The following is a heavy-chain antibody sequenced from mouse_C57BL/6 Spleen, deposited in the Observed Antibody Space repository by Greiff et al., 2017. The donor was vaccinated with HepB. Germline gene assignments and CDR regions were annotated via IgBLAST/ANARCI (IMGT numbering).Heavy chain of an antibody. CDR2: ISDGGSYT. CDR3: ARGEDDVYYFDY. V-gene: IGHV5-4*03. D-gene: IGHD2-3*01. Sequence: EVMLVESGGGLVKPGGSLKLSCAASGFTFSSYAMSWVRQTPEKRLEWVATISDGGSYTYYPDNVKGRFTISRDNAKNNLYLQMSHLKSEDTAMYYCARGEDDVYYFDYWGQGTTLTVSS. J-gene: IGHJ2*01. CDR1: GFTFSSYA.